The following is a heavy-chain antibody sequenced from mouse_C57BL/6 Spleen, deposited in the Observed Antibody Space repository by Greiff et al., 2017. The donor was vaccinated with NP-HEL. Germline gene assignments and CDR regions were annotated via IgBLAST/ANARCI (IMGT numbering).Heavy chain of an antibody. CDR2: ISDGGSYT. Sequence: EVKVVESGGGLVKPGGSLKLSCAASGFTFSSYAMSWVRQTPEKRLEWVATISDGGSYTYYPDNVKGRFTICRDNAKNNLYLQMSHLKSEDTAMYYCARDAELRNWFAYWGQGTLVTVSA. CDR1: GFTFSSYA. V-gene: IGHV5-4*01. D-gene: IGHD3-2*02. CDR3: ARDAELRNWFAY. J-gene: IGHJ3*01.